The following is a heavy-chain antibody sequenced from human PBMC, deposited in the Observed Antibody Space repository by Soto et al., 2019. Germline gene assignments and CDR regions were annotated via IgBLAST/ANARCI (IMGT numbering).Heavy chain of an antibody. CDR1: GFTSSDHY. J-gene: IGHJ6*02. CDR3: TRAGFGQGLDV. Sequence: PGGSLRLSCAVSGFTSSDHYMDWVRQAPGKGLEWVGRSKSKPNNYIAEYAASVKGRFTISRDESENSLYLQMSSLNTEDTAVYSCTRAGFGQGLDVWGQGTTVTVSS. CDR2: SKSKPNNYIA. D-gene: IGHD3-16*01. V-gene: IGHV3-72*01.